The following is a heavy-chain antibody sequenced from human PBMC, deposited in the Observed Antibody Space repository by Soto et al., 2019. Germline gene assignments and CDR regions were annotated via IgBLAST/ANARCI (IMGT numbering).Heavy chain of an antibody. CDR3: ARDLWGYCGTDCYPLDV. V-gene: IGHV4-59*01. D-gene: IGHD2-21*02. Sequence: QVQLQESGPGLVKPSETLSLTCTVSGGSISGYYWSWIRQPPGKGLEWIGYMYNTGSTVYNPSFKSRVTISVDTSKKQFSQKLNSVTAADTAVYYCARDLWGYCGTDCYPLDVWGQGTTVTVSS. CDR1: GGSISGYY. CDR2: MYNTGST. J-gene: IGHJ6*02.